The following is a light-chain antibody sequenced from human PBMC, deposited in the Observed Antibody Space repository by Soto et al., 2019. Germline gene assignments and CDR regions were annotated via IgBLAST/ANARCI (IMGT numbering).Light chain of an antibody. CDR1: QPVHDW. V-gene: IGKV1-12*01. J-gene: IGKJ5*01. Sequence: DIQMTQSPSSVSASVGDSVVITCRASQPVHDWFAWYQQKPGKAPKLLRYFVSRLQTGVPSRFSGSGSETEFILTISTLQPKEFATYYYQQVVNFPITFGQGTRLEIE. CDR2: FVS. CDR3: QQVVNFPIT.